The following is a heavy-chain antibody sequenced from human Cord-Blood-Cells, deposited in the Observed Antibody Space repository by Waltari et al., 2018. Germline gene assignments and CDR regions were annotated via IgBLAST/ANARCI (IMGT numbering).Heavy chain of an antibody. CDR3: ARAVDYGSGSYFDY. CDR1: GGSFSGYY. J-gene: IGHJ4*02. CDR2: IKHRGST. Sequence: QVQLQQWGAGLLKPSETLSLTCAVYGGSFSGYYWSWIRQPPGKGLEWIGEIKHRGSTNYNPALRSRVTISVDTSKTQFSLKLSSVTAADTAVYYCARAVDYGSGSYFDYWGQGTLVTVSS. D-gene: IGHD3-10*01. V-gene: IGHV4-34*01.